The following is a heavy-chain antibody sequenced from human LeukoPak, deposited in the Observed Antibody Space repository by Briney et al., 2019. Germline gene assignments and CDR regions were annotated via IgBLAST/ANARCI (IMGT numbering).Heavy chain of an antibody. CDR3: ARVWGSDAFDI. V-gene: IGHV3-74*01. CDR2: INSDGSST. J-gene: IGHJ3*02. D-gene: IGHD3-16*01. CDR1: GFTFSHYW. Sequence: GGSLRLSCAASGFTFSHYWMQWVRQAPGKGLVWVSRINSDGSSTTYADSVKGRFTISRDNAKNTLYLQMNSLKAEDTAEYYCARVWGSDAFDIWGQGTMVTVSS.